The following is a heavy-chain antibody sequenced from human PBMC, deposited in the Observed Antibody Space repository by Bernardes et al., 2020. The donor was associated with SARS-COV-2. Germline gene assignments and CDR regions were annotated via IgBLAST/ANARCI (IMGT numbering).Heavy chain of an antibody. V-gene: IGHV4-39*01. D-gene: IGHD2-15*01. Sequence: SETLSLTCSVSGGDIRNSPYFWGWIRQPPGKGLEWIGTSYNSGSNQYNPSLKSRVTISVDTSKNQFSMRLTSVTAADTAVYYCARHGWYHFDYWGQGTLVAVSS. CDR3: ARHGWYHFDY. CDR1: GGDIRNSPYF. J-gene: IGHJ4*02. CDR2: SYNSGSN.